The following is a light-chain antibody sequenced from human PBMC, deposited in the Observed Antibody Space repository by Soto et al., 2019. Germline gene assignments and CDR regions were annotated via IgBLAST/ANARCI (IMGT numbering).Light chain of an antibody. J-gene: IGKJ1*01. CDR3: QQYGSSSWT. Sequence: EIVVTQSPGTLSLSPGERATLSCRASQSVSNSYLAWYQQKPGQAPRLLIYGASSRATGIPDRFSGSGSGTDFTLTISRLEPEDFAVYYCQQYGSSSWTFGQGTKVEIK. CDR1: QSVSNSY. CDR2: GAS. V-gene: IGKV3-20*01.